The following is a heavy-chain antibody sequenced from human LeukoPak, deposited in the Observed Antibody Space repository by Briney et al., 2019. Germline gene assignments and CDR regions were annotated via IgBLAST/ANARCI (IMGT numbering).Heavy chain of an antibody. CDR3: ARYGISSYWYFDL. J-gene: IGHJ2*01. V-gene: IGHV4-61*02. CDR1: GGSISSGSYY. Sequence: SETLSLTCTVSGGSISSGSYYWSWIRQPAGKGLEWIGRIYTSGNTNYNPSLRSRVSMSVDTSKNQFSLKLSSVTAADTAVYYCARYGISSYWYFDLWGRGTLVTVSS. CDR2: IYTSGNT. D-gene: IGHD1-1*01.